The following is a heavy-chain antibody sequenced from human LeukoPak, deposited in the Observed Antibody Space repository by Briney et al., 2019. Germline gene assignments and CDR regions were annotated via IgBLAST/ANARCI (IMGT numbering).Heavy chain of an antibody. D-gene: IGHD3-22*01. J-gene: IGHJ5*02. Sequence: SETLSLTCTVSGGSISSYYWSWIRQPPGKGLEWIGYIYYSGSTNYNPSLKSRVTISVDTSKNQFFLKLSSVTAADTAVYYCARDYYDSSGYYSGWFDPWGQGTLVTVSS. CDR3: ARDYYDSSGYYSGWFDP. CDR2: IYYSGST. V-gene: IGHV4-59*01. CDR1: GGSISSYY.